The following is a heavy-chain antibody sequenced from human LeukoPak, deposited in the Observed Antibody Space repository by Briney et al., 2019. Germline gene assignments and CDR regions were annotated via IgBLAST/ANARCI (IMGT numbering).Heavy chain of an antibody. D-gene: IGHD5-24*01. CDR2: ITASGDGT. Sequence: GGSLRLSCAASGFTFSTYGMSWVRQAPGKGLQRVSGITASGDGTYYADSVKGRFTISRDNSNNTLYLQMNSLRAEDTAVYYCAKEPGRRWLQLTLDYWGQGTLVTVSS. J-gene: IGHJ4*02. V-gene: IGHV3-23*01. CDR3: AKEPGRRWLQLTLDY. CDR1: GFTFSTYG.